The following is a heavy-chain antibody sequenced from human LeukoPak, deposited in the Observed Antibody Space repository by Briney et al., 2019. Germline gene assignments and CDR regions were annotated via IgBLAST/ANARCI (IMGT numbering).Heavy chain of an antibody. Sequence: GRSLRLSCAASGFTFDDYAMHWVRQARGKGLEWVSGISWNSGSIGYADSVKGRFTISRDNAKNSLYLQMNSLRAEDMALYYCAKDIRSYHDAFDIWGQGTMVTVSS. CDR3: AKDIRSYHDAFDI. J-gene: IGHJ3*02. D-gene: IGHD2-2*01. CDR1: GFTFDDYA. CDR2: ISWNSGSI. V-gene: IGHV3-9*03.